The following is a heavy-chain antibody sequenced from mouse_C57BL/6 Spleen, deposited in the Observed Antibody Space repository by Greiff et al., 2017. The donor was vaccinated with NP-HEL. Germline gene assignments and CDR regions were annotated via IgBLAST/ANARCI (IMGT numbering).Heavy chain of an antibody. CDR1: GFSLTSYG. CDR2: IWSGGST. D-gene: IGHD3-3*01. J-gene: IGHJ3*01. CDR3: ARGGTSFAY. Sequence: QVQLQQSGPGLVQPSQSLSITCTVSGFSLTSYGVHWVRQSPGKGLEWLGVIWSGGSTDYNAAFISRLSISKDNSKSQVFFKMNSLQADDTAIYYCARGGTSFAYWGQGTLVTVSA. V-gene: IGHV2-2*01.